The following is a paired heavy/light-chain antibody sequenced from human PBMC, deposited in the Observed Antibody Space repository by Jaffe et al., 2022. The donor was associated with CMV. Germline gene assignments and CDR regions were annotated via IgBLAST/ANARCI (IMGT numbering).Light chain of an antibody. CDR2: WAS. J-gene: IGKJ4*01. Sequence: DIVMTQSPDSLAVSLGERATINCKSSQSVLFSSTNKNFLAWYQQKPGQAPKLLIYWASIRESGVPERFRGSGSGTDFTLTISSLQAEDVAVYYCQQYYDSPVTFGGGTKVEIK. CDR1: QSVLFSSTNKNF. V-gene: IGKV4-1*01. CDR3: QQYYDSPVT.
Heavy chain of an antibody. CDR3: ARLRGPFANDAFDI. CDR2: IYPGDSDT. Sequence: EVKLVQSAVEVKKPGESLKISCKGSGYSFTTYWIGWLRQLPGKGLESMGTIYPGDSDTKYSPSFQGQVTISAERSNNTAYLHWRSLKASDTAIYYCARLRGPFANDAFDIWGQGAMVTVSA. V-gene: IGHV5-51*01. CDR1: GYSFTTYW. J-gene: IGHJ3*02.